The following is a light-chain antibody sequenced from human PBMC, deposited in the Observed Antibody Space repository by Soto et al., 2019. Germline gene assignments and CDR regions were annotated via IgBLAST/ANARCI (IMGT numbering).Light chain of an antibody. J-gene: IGLJ1*01. Sequence: HSALTRPPAVSGYPGQSVTTSCTGTSSDVGAYNYVSWYQQHPGKAPKLVIYELTKRPSGVPDRFSGSKSGDTASLTVSGLQAEDEADYYCSSYAGSNNLVFGTGTKVT. CDR3: SSYAGSNNLV. V-gene: IGLV2-8*01. CDR1: SSDVGAYNY. CDR2: ELT.